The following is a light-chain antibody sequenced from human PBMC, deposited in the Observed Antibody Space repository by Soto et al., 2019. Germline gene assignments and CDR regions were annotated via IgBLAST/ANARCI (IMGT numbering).Light chain of an antibody. CDR1: QSVSNNY. V-gene: IGKV3D-20*02. Sequence: EIVLTQSPGTLSLSPGERATLSCRASQSVSNNYLAWYQQKPGQAPRLLIYGASNRATGIPDRFSGSGSATDFTLTISRLEPEDFAVYYCQQRSNWPPITFGQGTRLEIK. CDR3: QQRSNWPPIT. CDR2: GAS. J-gene: IGKJ5*01.